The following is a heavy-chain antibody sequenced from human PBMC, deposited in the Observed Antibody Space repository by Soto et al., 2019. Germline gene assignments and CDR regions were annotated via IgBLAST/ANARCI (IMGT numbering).Heavy chain of an antibody. D-gene: IGHD3-10*01. CDR2: ISGSGGST. J-gene: IGHJ4*02. Sequence: GGSLSLSCAASGFTFSSYAMSWVRQAPGKGLEWVSAISGSGGSTYYADSVKGRFTISRDNSKNTLYLQMNSLRAEDTAVYYCAKGQSMYGSGSYYYFDYWGQGTLVTVSS. CDR1: GFTFSSYA. V-gene: IGHV3-23*01. CDR3: AKGQSMYGSGSYYYFDY.